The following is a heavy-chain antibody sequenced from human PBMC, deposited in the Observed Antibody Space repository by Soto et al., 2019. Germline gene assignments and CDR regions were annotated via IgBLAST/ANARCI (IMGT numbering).Heavy chain of an antibody. D-gene: IGHD6-19*01. CDR2: IKPSGGST. CDR1: GYTFNSYY. CDR3: ARDRQYSSGNFADYYGMDV. Sequence: ASVKVSCKASGYTFNSYYMHWVRQAPGQGLEWMGIIKPSGGSTSYAQKFQGRVTMTRDTSTSTVYMELSSLRSEDTAVYYCARDRQYSSGNFADYYGMDVWGQGTTVTVSS. J-gene: IGHJ6*02. V-gene: IGHV1-46*02.